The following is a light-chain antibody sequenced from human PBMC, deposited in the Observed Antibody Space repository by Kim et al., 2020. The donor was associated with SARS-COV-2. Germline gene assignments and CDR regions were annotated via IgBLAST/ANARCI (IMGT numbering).Light chain of an antibody. CDR2: AAS. CDR1: QSISSY. CDR3: QQSYSTPSRT. Sequence: ASVGDRVTITCRASQSISSYLNWYQQKPGQAPKLLIYAASSLQSGVPSRFSGSGSGTDFTLTISSLQPEDFATYYCQQSYSTPSRTFGQGTKLEI. J-gene: IGKJ2*01. V-gene: IGKV1-39*01.